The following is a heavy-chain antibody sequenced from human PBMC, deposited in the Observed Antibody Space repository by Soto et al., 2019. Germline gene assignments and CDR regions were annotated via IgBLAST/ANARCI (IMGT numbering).Heavy chain of an antibody. CDR3: AKDDQYYYDSSGYPAYNWFDP. D-gene: IGHD3-22*01. V-gene: IGHV3-23*01. Sequence: GGSLRLSCAPSGFTFSSYAMSWVRQAPWKGLEWVSAISGSGGSTYYADSVKGQFTISRDNSKNTLYLQMNSMRAEDTAVYYCAKDDQYYYDSSGYPAYNWFDPCGQGNLVTVSS. CDR2: ISGSGGST. J-gene: IGHJ5*02. CDR1: GFTFSSYA.